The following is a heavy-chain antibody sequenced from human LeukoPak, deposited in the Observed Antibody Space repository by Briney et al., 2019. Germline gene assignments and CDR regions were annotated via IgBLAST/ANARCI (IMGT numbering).Heavy chain of an antibody. CDR2: IYRDRTT. V-gene: IGHV3-48*04. J-gene: IGHJ4*02. Sequence: GGSLRLSCTAAGFSMNWVRQAPGKGPEWISYIYRDRTTYADSVKGRFTISRDNAKNSLYLQMNSLRVEDTAIYYCATDKDWAFDNWGQGTLVTVSS. D-gene: IGHD3-9*01. CDR3: ATDKDWAFDN. CDR1: GFS.